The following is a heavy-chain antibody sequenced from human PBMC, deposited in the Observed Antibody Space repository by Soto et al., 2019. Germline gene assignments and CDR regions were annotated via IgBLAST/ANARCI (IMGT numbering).Heavy chain of an antibody. CDR2: IYYSGST. CDR3: AREILGYCTNGVCSENWFDP. Sequence: QVQLQESGPGLVKPSETLSLTCTVSGGSISSYYWSWIRQPPGKGLEWIGYIYYSGSTNYNPSLKSRVTKSVDTSKDQFSLKLSSVTAADTAVYYCAREILGYCTNGVCSENWFDPWGQGTLVTVSS. V-gene: IGHV4-59*01. CDR1: GGSISSYY. J-gene: IGHJ5*02. D-gene: IGHD2-8*01.